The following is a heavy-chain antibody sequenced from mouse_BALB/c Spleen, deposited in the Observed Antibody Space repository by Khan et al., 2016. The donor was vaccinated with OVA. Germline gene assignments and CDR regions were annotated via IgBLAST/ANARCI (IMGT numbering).Heavy chain of an antibody. V-gene: IGHV3-2*02. CDR3: ARIYGGDFDY. CDR2: ISYSGNT. D-gene: IGHD1-1*01. J-gene: IGHJ2*01. Sequence: EVQLQESGPGLVKPSQSLSLTCTVTGYSITSDYAWNWIRQFPGNILEWMGYISYSGNTKYNPSLKSRISITRDTSKNQFFLQLNSVTAEDTATYYCARIYGGDFDYWGQGTTLTVSS. CDR1: GYSITSDYA.